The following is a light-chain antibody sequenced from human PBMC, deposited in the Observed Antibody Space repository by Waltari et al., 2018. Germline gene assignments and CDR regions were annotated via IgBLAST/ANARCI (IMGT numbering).Light chain of an antibody. CDR3: QHYYSTPYS. CDR1: QGITND. CDR2: EAS. V-gene: IGKV1-NL1*01. J-gene: IGKJ2*03. Sequence: DIKMTQSPTSLSASVGERFSNTCRASQGITNDLAWYQQKPGETPKLLIYEASSLQSGIPSRFSGSGSGTDFTLTISSLQSEDFATYYCQHYYSTPYSFGQGTKVEIK.